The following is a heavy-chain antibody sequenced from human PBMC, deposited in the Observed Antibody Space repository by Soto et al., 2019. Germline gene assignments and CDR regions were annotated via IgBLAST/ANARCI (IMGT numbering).Heavy chain of an antibody. J-gene: IGHJ5*02. CDR2: IFYSGST. CDR1: GGSISSSSYY. Sequence: PXATLSLTCTVSGGSISSSSYYWGWIRQPPGKGLEWIGTIFYSGSTYYNPSLKSRVTTSADTSKNQFSLKLSSVTAADTAVYYCATNLALSPGDWFDPWGQGTLVTVSS. D-gene: IGHD3-10*01. V-gene: IGHV4-39*01. CDR3: ATNLALSPGDWFDP.